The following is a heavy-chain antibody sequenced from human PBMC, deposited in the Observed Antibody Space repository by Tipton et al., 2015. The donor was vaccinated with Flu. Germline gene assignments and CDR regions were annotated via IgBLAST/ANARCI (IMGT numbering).Heavy chain of an antibody. Sequence: SLRLSCAASGFTFSSYWMHWVRQAPGKGLVWVSRIESDGRTTGYADSVEGRFTISRDNSKNTLYLQMDSLRVEDTAVYYCAKADSSGFYYARRHSWGQGTLVTVSS. CDR2: IESDGRTT. J-gene: IGHJ4*02. CDR1: GFTFSSYW. CDR3: AKADSSGFYYARRHS. V-gene: IGHV3-74*01. D-gene: IGHD3-22*01.